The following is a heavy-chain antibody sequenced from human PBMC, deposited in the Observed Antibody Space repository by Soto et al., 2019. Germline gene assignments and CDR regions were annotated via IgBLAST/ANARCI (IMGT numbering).Heavy chain of an antibody. D-gene: IGHD2-2*01. Sequence: GGSLRLSCAASGFTFSSYSMNWVRQAPGKGLEWVSSISSSSSYIYYADSVKGRFTISRDNAKNSLYLQMNSLRAEDTAVYYCARDIVVVPAAVLLLTRYYYYGMDVRGQGTMVTVSS. CDR1: GFTFSSYS. CDR3: ARDIVVVPAAVLLLTRYYYYGMDV. V-gene: IGHV3-21*01. CDR2: ISSSSSYI. J-gene: IGHJ6*02.